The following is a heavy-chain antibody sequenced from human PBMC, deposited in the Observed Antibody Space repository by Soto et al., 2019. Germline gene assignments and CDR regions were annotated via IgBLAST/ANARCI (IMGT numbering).Heavy chain of an antibody. Sequence: QVQLVESGGGLVQPAGSLRLSCAASGFTFSDYYMSWIRQAPGKGLEWISYISSSGNYADYADSMKGRLSISRDNAKNSLYLQVHSLRAEDTAVYYCARSSGSYWWEFDYWGQGTLVTVSS. J-gene: IGHJ4*02. D-gene: IGHD3-10*01. CDR1: GFTFSDYY. V-gene: IGHV3-11*06. CDR3: ARSSGSYWWEFDY. CDR2: ISSSGNYA.